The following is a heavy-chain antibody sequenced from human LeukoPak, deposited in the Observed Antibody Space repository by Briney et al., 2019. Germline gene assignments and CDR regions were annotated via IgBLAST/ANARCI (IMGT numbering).Heavy chain of an antibody. CDR1: GFSFTTYA. V-gene: IGHV1-3*01. CDR2: INPADGGT. J-gene: IGHJ4*02. Sequence: GASVKVSCKSSGFSFTTYAIHWVRQAPGQRLEWMGWINPADGGTRYSKKFQGRVSITRDTSATTAYLDLRSLRSEDTALYYCARRLKGPFGTPFDYWGQGNLVTVSS. CDR3: ARRLKGPFGTPFDY. D-gene: IGHD1-1*01.